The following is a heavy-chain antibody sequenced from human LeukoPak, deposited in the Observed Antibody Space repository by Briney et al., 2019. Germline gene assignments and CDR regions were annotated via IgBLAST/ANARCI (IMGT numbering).Heavy chain of an antibody. CDR3: ARSRGYFEY. J-gene: IGHJ4*02. D-gene: IGHD1-26*01. Sequence: PSETLSLTCTVSGGSISSFYWSWIRQPPGKGLEWIGTIYNSGNTNYNPSLKSRVTISVDTSKNQFSLKLSSVTAADTAVYYCARSRGYFEYWGQGTLVTVSS. CDR2: IYNSGNT. CDR1: GGSISSFY. V-gene: IGHV4-59*01.